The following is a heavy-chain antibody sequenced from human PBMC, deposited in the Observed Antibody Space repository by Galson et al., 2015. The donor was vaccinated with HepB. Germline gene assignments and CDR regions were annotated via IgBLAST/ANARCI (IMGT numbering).Heavy chain of an antibody. V-gene: IGHV4-39*01. CDR3: ARQGDFWSGYWIPDAFDI. J-gene: IGHJ3*02. D-gene: IGHD3-3*01. CDR1: GGSISSSSYY. CDR2: IYYSGST. Sequence: ETLSLTCTVSGGSISSSSYYWGWIRQPPGKGLEWIGSIYYSGSTYYNPSLKSRVTISVDTSKNQFSLKLSSVTAADTAVYYCARQGDFWSGYWIPDAFDIWGQGTMVTVSS.